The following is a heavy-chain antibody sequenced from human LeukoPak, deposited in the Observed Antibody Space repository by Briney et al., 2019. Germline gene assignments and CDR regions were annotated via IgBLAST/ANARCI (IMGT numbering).Heavy chain of an antibody. CDR2: IGSSATAI. Sequence: PGGSLRLSCAASGFTFSSYEMNWVRQAPGKGLEWVSYIGSSATAIYYADSVKGRFTTSRDSAENSLYLQMNSLRGEDTAVYYCARGYRYGLDDWGQGTLVTVSS. CDR3: ARGYRYGLDD. CDR1: GFTFSSYE. D-gene: IGHD5-18*01. V-gene: IGHV3-48*03. J-gene: IGHJ4*02.